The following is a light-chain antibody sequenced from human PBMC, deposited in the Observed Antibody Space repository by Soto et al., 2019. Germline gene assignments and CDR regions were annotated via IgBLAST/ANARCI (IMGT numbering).Light chain of an antibody. CDR2: EVS. Sequence: QSVLTQPPSASGSPGQSVTISCTGTSSDVGGYYYVSWYQHHPGKAPKLLIYEVSKRPSGVPHRFSGSKSGNTASLTVSGLQAEDEADYYCSSYAGSNVYVFGTGTKGTVL. CDR3: SSYAGSNVYV. V-gene: IGLV2-8*01. CDR1: SSDVGGYYY. J-gene: IGLJ1*01.